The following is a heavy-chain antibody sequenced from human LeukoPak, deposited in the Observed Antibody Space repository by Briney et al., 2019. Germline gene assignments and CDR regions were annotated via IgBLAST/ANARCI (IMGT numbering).Heavy chain of an antibody. CDR3: ARGDYDSSGYYYISFYAFDI. CDR2: ISYEGSNK. J-gene: IGHJ3*02. D-gene: IGHD3-22*01. V-gene: IGHV3-30-3*01. Sequence: PGGSLRLSCVASGFTSSSYAMHWVRQAPGKGLEWVAVISYEGSNKYYADSVKGRFTISRDNPKNTLYLQMNSLRAEDTAVYYCARGDYDSSGYYYISFYAFDIWGQGTMVTVSS. CDR1: GFTSSSYA.